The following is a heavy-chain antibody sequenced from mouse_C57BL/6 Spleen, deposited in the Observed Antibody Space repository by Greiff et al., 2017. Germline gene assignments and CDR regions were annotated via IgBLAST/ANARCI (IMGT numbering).Heavy chain of an antibody. CDR2: IYPGDGDT. V-gene: IGHV1-82*01. CDR3: ARKDYDDYAMDY. CDR1: GYAFSSSW. J-gene: IGHJ4*01. Sequence: VQLQQSGPELVKPGASVKISCKASGYAFSSSWMNWVKQRPGKGLEWIGRIYPGDGDTNYNGKFKGKATLTADKSSSTAYMQLSSLTSEDSAVYFCARKDYDDYAMDYWGQGTSVTVSS. D-gene: IGHD2-4*01.